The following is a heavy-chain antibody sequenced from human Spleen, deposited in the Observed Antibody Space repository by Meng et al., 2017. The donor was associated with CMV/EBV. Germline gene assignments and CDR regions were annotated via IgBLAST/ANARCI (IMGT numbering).Heavy chain of an antibody. CDR1: GLTCSSYT. J-gene: IGHJ4*02. CDR2: ISSSGSYI. CDR3: ARDPSGFLGTSSGYFDY. D-gene: IGHD6-6*01. Sequence: SGLTCSSYTRNWVRQTPGKGLEWVSSISSSGSYIFYVDSVKGRFTISRDNAKKSLYLQMNSLRAEDTAVYYCARDPSGFLGTSSGYFDYWGQGTLVTV. V-gene: IGHV3-21*01.